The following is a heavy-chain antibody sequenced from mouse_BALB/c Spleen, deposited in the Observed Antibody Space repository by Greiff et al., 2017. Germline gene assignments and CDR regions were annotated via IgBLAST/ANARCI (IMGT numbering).Heavy chain of an antibody. CDR2: IDPENGDT. D-gene: IGHD2-2*01. CDR3: NDGYYGDY. V-gene: IGHV14-4*02. CDR1: GFNIKDYY. J-gene: IGHJ2*01. Sequence: EVQLQQSGAELVRPGASVKLSCTASGFNIKDYYMHWVKQRPEQGLEWIGWIDPENGDTEYAPKFQGKATMTADTSSNTAYLQLSSLTSEGTAVYYSNDGYYGDYWGQGTTLTVSS.